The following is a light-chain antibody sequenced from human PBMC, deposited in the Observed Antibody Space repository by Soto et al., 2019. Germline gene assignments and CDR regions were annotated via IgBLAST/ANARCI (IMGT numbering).Light chain of an antibody. V-gene: IGKV1-5*03. CDR1: QSISSW. Sequence: DIQMTQSPSTLSASVGDRVTITCRASQSISSWLAWYQQKPGKAPKLLIYKASSLESGVPSRFSGSGSGTKFTLTISSLQPDDFATYYCQKYNSYSRTFGQGTKVDIK. CDR2: KAS. CDR3: QKYNSYSRT. J-gene: IGKJ1*01.